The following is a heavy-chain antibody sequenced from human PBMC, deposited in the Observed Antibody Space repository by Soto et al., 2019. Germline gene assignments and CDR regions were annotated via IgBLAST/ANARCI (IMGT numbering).Heavy chain of an antibody. CDR2: IYTSGST. J-gene: IGHJ4*02. Sequence: QVQLQESGPGLVKPSETLSLTCTVSGGSISTYYWSWIRQPAGKGLEWIGRIYTSGSTNYNPSLKSRVTMSVDTSKNQFSLKLSSVTAADTAVYYCAREYSSSWYLRFDYWGQGTLVTVSS. CDR3: AREYSSSWYLRFDY. V-gene: IGHV4-4*07. D-gene: IGHD6-13*01. CDR1: GGSISTYY.